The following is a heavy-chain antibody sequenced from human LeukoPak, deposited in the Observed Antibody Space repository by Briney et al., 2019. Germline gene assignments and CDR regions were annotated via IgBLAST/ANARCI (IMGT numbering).Heavy chain of an antibody. J-gene: IGHJ4*02. V-gene: IGHV1-46*01. Sequence: ASVKVSCKASGYTFTNNYMHWVRQAPGQGLEWVGIINPSGGSTNYAQKFQGRVTMTRDTSTSTVYMELSGLRSEDTAVYYCARAVGIVVVVVATLDYWGQGTLVTVSS. D-gene: IGHD2-15*01. CDR3: ARAVGIVVVVVATLDY. CDR2: INPSGGST. CDR1: GYTFTNNY.